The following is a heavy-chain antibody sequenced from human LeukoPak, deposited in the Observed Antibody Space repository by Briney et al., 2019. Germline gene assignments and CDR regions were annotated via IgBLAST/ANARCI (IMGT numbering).Heavy chain of an antibody. CDR3: ARDREDAFDI. D-gene: IGHD1-26*01. J-gene: IGHJ3*02. V-gene: IGHV3-21*01. CDR2: ISSSSSYI. CDR1: GFTFSSYS. Sequence: PGGSLRLSRAASGFTFSSYSMNSVRQAPGKGLEWVSSISSSSSYIYYADSVKGRFTISRDNAKNSLYLQMNSLRAEDTAVYYCARDREDAFDIWGQGTMVTVSS.